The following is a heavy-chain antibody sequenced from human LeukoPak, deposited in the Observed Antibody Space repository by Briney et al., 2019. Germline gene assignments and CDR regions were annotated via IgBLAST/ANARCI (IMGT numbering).Heavy chain of an antibody. CDR2: IRYDGSDK. V-gene: IGHV3-30*02. CDR1: GFTFSTYG. D-gene: IGHD3-22*01. J-gene: IGHJ4*02. CDR3: ARVHYYDSSGYYSRSLDY. Sequence: GGSLRLSCAASGFTFSTYGMHWVRQAPGKGLEWVAFIRYDGSDKYYADSVKGRFTISRDNSKNTLSLQMNSLRPEDTAVYYCARVHYYDSSGYYSRSLDYWGQGTLVTVSS.